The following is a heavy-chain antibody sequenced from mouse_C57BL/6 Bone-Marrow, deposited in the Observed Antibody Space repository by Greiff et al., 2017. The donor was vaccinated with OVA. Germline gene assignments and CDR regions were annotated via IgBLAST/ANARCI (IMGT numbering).Heavy chain of an antibody. CDR1: GYSFTDYN. Sequence: EVQLQQSGPELVKPGASVKISCQASGYSFTDYNMNWVKQSKGKSLEWIGVINPNYGTTSYNQKFKGKATLTVDPSSSTAYMQLKSLTSDDSAVYYCAFYYGSSYRYFDVWGTGTTVTVSS. D-gene: IGHD1-1*01. J-gene: IGHJ1*03. CDR2: INPNYGTT. V-gene: IGHV1-39*01. CDR3: AFYYGSSYRYFDV.